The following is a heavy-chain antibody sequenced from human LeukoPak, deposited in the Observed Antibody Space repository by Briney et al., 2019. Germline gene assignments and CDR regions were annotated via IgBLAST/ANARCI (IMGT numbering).Heavy chain of an antibody. CDR1: GFTFSSYG. V-gene: IGHV3-30*02. CDR2: IRYDGSNK. CDR3: AKDNMLPYNTYYYDRSLRSYY. Sequence: GGSLRLSCAASGFTFSSYGMHWVRQAPGKGLEWVAFIRYDGSNKYYADSVKGRFTISRDNSKNTLYLQMNSLRAEDTAVYYCAKDNMLPYNTYYYDRSLRSYYWCQGTLVTVSS. D-gene: IGHD3-22*01. J-gene: IGHJ4*02.